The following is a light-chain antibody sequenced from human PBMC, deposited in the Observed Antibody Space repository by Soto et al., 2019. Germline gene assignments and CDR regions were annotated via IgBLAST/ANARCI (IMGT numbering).Light chain of an antibody. J-gene: IGLJ1*01. CDR1: SSDIGGYNY. CDR2: EVS. Sequence: ALTQPASVSGSPGQSITISCTGTSSDIGGYNYVSWYQQHPGKVPKLIIFEVSTRPSGVSNRFSGSKSGNTASLTISGLQADDEADYYCSSFTTSTTLYVFGTGTKVTVL. CDR3: SSFTTSTTLYV. V-gene: IGLV2-14*01.